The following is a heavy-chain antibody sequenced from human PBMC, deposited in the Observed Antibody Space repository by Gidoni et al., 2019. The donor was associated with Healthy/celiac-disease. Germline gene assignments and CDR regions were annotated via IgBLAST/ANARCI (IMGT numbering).Heavy chain of an antibody. CDR2: IYYSGST. V-gene: IGHV4-39*01. CDR3: ARRYCSGGSCYRVYFDY. D-gene: IGHD2-15*01. CDR1: GGSISSSSYY. Sequence: QLQLQESGPGLVKPSETLSLTCTVSGGSISSSSYYWGWIRQPPGKGLEWIGSIYYSGSTYYNPSLKSRVTISVDTSKNQFSLKLSSVTAADTAVYYCARRYCSGGSCYRVYFDYWGQGTLVTVSS. J-gene: IGHJ4*02.